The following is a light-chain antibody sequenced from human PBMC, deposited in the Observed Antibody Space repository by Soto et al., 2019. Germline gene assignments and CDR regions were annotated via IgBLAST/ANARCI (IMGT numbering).Light chain of an antibody. CDR2: DAS. Sequence: EIVLTQSPATLSLSPGERATLSCRASQSVSSYLAWYQQKPGQAPRLLIYDASNRATGIPARFSGSGSGTDFTLTISSLEPEDFAVYYCQQRSNWPPVFDQGTKVEIK. V-gene: IGKV3-11*01. CDR3: QQRSNWPPV. J-gene: IGKJ1*01. CDR1: QSVSSY.